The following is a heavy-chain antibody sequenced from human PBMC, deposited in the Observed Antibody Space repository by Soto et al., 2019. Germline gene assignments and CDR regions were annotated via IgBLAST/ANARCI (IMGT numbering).Heavy chain of an antibody. CDR1: GFTFSSYG. CDR3: AKVALPVGRHGVVYYYYYYMDV. J-gene: IGHJ6*03. CDR2: ISYDGSNK. V-gene: IGHV3-30*18. Sequence: QVQLVESGGGVVQSGRSLRLSCAASGFTFSSYGMHWVRQAPGKGLEWVAVISYDGSNKYYADSVKGRFTISRDNSKNTLYLQMNSLRAEDTAVYYCAKVALPVGRHGVVYYYYYYMDVWGKGTTVTVSS. D-gene: IGHD2-21*01.